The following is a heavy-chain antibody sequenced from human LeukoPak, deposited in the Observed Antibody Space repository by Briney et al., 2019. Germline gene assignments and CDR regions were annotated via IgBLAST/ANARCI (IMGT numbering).Heavy chain of an antibody. Sequence: GGSLRLSCAASGFTVSSNYMSWVRQAPGKGLEWVSIIYSGGTTYYADSVKGRFTISRDNSKNTLYLQMNSLRAEDTAIYYCARRAGAYSHPYDYWGQGTLVTVSS. V-gene: IGHV3-53*01. CDR1: GFTVSSNY. D-gene: IGHD4/OR15-4a*01. J-gene: IGHJ4*02. CDR3: ARRAGAYSHPYDY. CDR2: IYSGGTT.